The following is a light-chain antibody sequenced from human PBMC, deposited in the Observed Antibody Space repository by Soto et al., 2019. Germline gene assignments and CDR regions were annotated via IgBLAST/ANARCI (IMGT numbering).Light chain of an antibody. V-gene: IGKV3-20*01. CDR3: QQYGTSPLT. Sequence: EIVLTQSPGTLSLSPGERATLSCRASQSVTNKYFAWYQQKPGQAPRLLIYGTSSRANGIPDRFSGSGSGTDFSLTISRLEPEDSAVYYCQQYGTSPLTFGGGTKVEIK. J-gene: IGKJ4*01. CDR2: GTS. CDR1: QSVTNKY.